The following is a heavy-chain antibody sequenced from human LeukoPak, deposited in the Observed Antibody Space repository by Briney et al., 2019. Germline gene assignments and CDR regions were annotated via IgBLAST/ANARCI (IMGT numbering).Heavy chain of an antibody. J-gene: IGHJ6*02. CDR3: ARVRSGYCNSTSCPRDYYYYGMDV. Sequence: SVKVPCKASGGTFSSYAISWVRQAPGQGLEWMGGIIPIFGTANYAQKFQGRVTITADESTSTAYMELSSLRSEDTAVYYCARVRSGYCNSTSCPRDYYYYGMDVWGQGTTVTVSS. CDR1: GGTFSSYA. V-gene: IGHV1-69*01. CDR2: IIPIFGTA. D-gene: IGHD2-2*03.